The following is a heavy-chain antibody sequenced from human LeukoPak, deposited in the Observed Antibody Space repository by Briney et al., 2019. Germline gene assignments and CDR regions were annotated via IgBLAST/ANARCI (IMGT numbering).Heavy chain of an antibody. D-gene: IGHD6-25*01. CDR2: ISSSGSTI. V-gene: IGHV3-11*01. Sequence: GGSLRLSCAASGFTFSDYYMSWIRQAPGKGLEWVSYISSSGSTIYCADSVKGRFTISRDNAKNSLYLQMNSLRAEDTAVYYCARSIAADATTFGYWGQGTLVTVSS. J-gene: IGHJ4*02. CDR3: ARSIAADATTFGY. CDR1: GFTFSDYY.